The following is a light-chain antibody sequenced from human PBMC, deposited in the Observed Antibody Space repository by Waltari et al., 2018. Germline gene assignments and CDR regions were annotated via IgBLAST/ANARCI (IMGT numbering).Light chain of an antibody. CDR3: QQHNNFPYS. CDR2: AVS. CDR1: QDINNF. V-gene: IGKV1-16*01. J-gene: IGKJ2*03. Sequence: DIQMTQPPSSLSASVGDRVTITCLENQDINNFLLWFQQRPGKAPKSLIYAVSHLHIGVPSRFSGSRSGPDFTLTISDLQPEDFATYYCQQHNNFPYSLGQGTRLEIK.